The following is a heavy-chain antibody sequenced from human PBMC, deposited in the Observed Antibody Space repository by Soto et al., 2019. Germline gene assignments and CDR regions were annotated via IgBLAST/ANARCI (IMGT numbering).Heavy chain of an antibody. CDR2: IYYSGST. CDR3: ARFNGLVPAAKLVHYGMDV. Sequence: PSETLSLTCTVSGGSISSYYWSWIRQPPGKGLEWIGYIYYSGSTNYNPSLKSRVTISVDTSKNQFSLKLSSVTAADTAVYYCARFNGLVPAAKLVHYGMDVWGQGTTVTVSS. D-gene: IGHD2-2*01. V-gene: IGHV4-59*01. J-gene: IGHJ6*02. CDR1: GGSISSYY.